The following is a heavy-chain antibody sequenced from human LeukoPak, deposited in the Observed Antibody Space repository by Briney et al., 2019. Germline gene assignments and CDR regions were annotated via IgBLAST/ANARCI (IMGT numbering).Heavy chain of an antibody. J-gene: IGHJ6*03. D-gene: IGHD3-10*01. V-gene: IGHV4-34*01. CDR1: GGSFSGYY. CDR3: AGNLRITMVRGVNAYMDV. Sequence: SKTLSLTCAVYGGSFSGYYWSWIRQPPGKGLEWIGEIDHSGSTNYNPSLKSRVTISLDTSKNQFSLKLSSVTAADTAVYYCAGNLRITMVRGVNAYMDVWGKGTTVTVSS. CDR2: IDHSGST.